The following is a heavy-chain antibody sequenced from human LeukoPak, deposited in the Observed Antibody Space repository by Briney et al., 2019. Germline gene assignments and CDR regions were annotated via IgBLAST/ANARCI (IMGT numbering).Heavy chain of an antibody. CDR3: ATPPATDYYDSSGYYYYYYYMDV. D-gene: IGHD3-22*01. J-gene: IGHJ6*03. Sequence: ASVKVSCKASGYTFTGHYMHWVRQAPGQWLEWMEWINPNSGGTNYAQKFQGRVTMTRDTSISTAYMVVSRLGSDDTAVYYCATPPATDYYDSSGYYYYYYYMDVWGKGPTVTVSS. V-gene: IGHV1-2*02. CDR2: INPNSGGT. CDR1: GYTFTGHY.